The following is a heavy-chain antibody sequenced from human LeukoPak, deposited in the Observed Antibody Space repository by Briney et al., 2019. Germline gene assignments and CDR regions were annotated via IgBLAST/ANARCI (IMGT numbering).Heavy chain of an antibody. CDR3: ARASHAAARFNWFDP. CDR2: INPNSGGT. J-gene: IGHJ5*02. CDR1: GYTFTGYD. D-gene: IGHD2-2*01. V-gene: IGHV1-2*02. Sequence: GASVKVSCKASGYTFTGYDMHWVRQAPGQGLEWMGWINPNSGGTNYAQKFQGRVTMTRDTSISTAYMELSRLRSDDTAVYYCARASHAAARFNWFDPWGQGTLVTVSS.